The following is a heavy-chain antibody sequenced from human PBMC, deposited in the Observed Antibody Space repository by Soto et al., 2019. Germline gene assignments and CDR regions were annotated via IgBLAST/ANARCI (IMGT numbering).Heavy chain of an antibody. J-gene: IGHJ4*02. Sequence: QVQLQQWGAGLLKPSETLSLTCAVYGGSFSGYYWSWIRQPPGKGLEWIGEINHMGSTNYNPSLKSRVTISVDTSKNQFSLKLSSVTAADTAVYYCARDYGGKASFDYWGQGTLATVSS. CDR2: INHMGST. CDR1: GGSFSGYY. CDR3: ARDYGGKASFDY. V-gene: IGHV4-34*01. D-gene: IGHD4-17*01.